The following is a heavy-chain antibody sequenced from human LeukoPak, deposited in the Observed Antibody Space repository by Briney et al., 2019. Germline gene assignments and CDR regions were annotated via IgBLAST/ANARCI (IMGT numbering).Heavy chain of an antibody. V-gene: IGHV3-21*01. CDR2: ISSSSSYI. CDR3: ARDLGYSSGPNY. CDR1: GFTFSSYS. Sequence: PGGSLRPSCAASGFTFSSYSMNWVRQAPGKGLEWVSSISSSSSYIYYADSVKGRFTISRDNAKNSLYLQMNSLRAEDTAVYYCARDLGYSSGPNYWGQGTRVTVSS. D-gene: IGHD6-19*01. J-gene: IGHJ4*02.